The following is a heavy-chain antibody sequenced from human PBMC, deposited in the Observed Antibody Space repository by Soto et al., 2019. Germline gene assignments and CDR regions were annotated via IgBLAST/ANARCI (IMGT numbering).Heavy chain of an antibody. Sequence: GGSLRLSCAASGFTFSSYSMNWVRQAPGKGLEWVSYISSSSSTIYYADSVKGRFTISRDNAKNSLYLQMNSLRAEDTAAYYCARYGYSSSSDYYMDVWGKGTTVTVSS. CDR3: ARYGYSSSSDYYMDV. J-gene: IGHJ6*03. CDR2: ISSSSSTI. D-gene: IGHD6-6*01. V-gene: IGHV3-48*01. CDR1: GFTFSSYS.